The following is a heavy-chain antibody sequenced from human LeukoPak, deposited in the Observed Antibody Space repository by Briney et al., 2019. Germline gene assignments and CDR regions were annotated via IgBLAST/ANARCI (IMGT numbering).Heavy chain of an antibody. D-gene: IGHD6-13*01. Sequence: ASVKVSCKASGGTFSSYAISWVRQAPGQGLEWMGRIIPILGIANYAQKFQGRVTITADKSTSTAYMELSSLRSEGTAVYYCAGEGIAAAGTKSSGFDPWGQGTLVTVSS. CDR2: IIPILGIA. V-gene: IGHV1-69*04. J-gene: IGHJ5*02. CDR1: GGTFSSYA. CDR3: AGEGIAAAGTKSSGFDP.